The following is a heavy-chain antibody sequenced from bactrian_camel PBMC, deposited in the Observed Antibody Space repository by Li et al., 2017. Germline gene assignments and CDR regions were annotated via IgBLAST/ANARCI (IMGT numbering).Heavy chain of an antibody. CDR3: AAGAYCAYCQGGWCAVYHD. CDR1: GFPHENYC. CDR2: VDKRGEL. Sequence: VQLVESGGASVRAGGSLTLSCTNSGFPHENYCMGWFRQAPGGPREGVATVDKRGELTYADFVKGRFTISKDRFNNNLYLQMNSLEPGDTSRYYCAAGAYCAYCQGGWCAVYHDWGKGTQVTVS. J-gene: IGHJ4*01. D-gene: IGHD3*01. V-gene: IGHV3S19*01.